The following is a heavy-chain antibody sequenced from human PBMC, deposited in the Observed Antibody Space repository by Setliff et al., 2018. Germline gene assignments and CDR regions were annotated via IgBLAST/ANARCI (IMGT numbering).Heavy chain of an antibody. V-gene: IGHV4-34*01. Sequence: SETLSLTCAASGGSFSDYYWTWIRQPPGKGLEWIGEINHSASTNYNPSLKSRVTMSIDKSKNQFSLNLRSVTAADTAVYYCTRGGERYHTANWGQGTLVTVSS. CDR3: TRGGERYHTAN. CDR1: GGSFSDYY. J-gene: IGHJ4*02. D-gene: IGHD2-2*01. CDR2: INHSAST.